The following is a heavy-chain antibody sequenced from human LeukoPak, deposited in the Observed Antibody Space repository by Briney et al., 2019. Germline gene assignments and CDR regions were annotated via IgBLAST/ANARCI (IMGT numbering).Heavy chain of an antibody. V-gene: IGHV1-8*03. J-gene: IGHJ3*01. CDR1: GYTFTSYD. CDR3: ARDTGSGSYNSPFN. CDR2: MNPNSGNT. D-gene: IGHD3-10*01. Sequence: ASVKVSCKASGYTFTSYDINWVRQATGQGLEWMGWMNPNSGNTGYAQKFQGRVTITRNTSISTAYMELSSLRSEDTAVYYCARDTGSGSYNSPFNWGQGTMVTVSS.